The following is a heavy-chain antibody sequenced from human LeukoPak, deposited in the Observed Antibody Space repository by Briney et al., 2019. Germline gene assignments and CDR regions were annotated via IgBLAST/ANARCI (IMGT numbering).Heavy chain of an antibody. D-gene: IGHD6-6*01. CDR1: GYTFTSYV. CDR3: AREEKQLVPFDY. J-gene: IGHJ4*02. Sequence: ASVNVSCKASGYTFTSYVISWVRQAPGQGLEWMGWISAYNGNTNYAQKLQGRVTMTTDTSTSTAYMELRSLRSDDTDVYYCAREEKQLVPFDYWGQGTLVTVSS. V-gene: IGHV1-18*01. CDR2: ISAYNGNT.